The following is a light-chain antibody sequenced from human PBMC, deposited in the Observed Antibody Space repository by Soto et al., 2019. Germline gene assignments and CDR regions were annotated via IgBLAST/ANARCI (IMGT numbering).Light chain of an antibody. CDR3: ISYTSDDVRYV. Sequence: QSALTQPRSVSGSPGQSVTISCTGTNSDVGAYTFVSWYQQLPGKAPKLIISAVSYRPSGVPDRFSGSKSGNTASLTISGLQSEDEADYYCISYTSDDVRYVFGTGTKLTVL. J-gene: IGLJ1*01. V-gene: IGLV2-11*01. CDR1: NSDVGAYTF. CDR2: AVS.